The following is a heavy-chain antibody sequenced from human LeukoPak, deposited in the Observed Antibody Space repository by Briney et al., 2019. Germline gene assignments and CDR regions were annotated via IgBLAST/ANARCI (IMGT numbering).Heavy chain of an antibody. V-gene: IGHV1-18*01. D-gene: IGHD5-18*01. J-gene: IGHJ4*02. CDR3: ARDRMDTGTYFDY. CDR2: ISTYNGNT. CDR1: GYTFTTYG. Sequence: ASVKVSCKSSGYTFTTYGIAWVRQAPGQGLEWMGWISTYNGNTNYAQKLQGRVTMTIDTSTSTAYMELRSLRSDDTAMHYCARDRMDTGTYFDYWGQGTLVTVSS.